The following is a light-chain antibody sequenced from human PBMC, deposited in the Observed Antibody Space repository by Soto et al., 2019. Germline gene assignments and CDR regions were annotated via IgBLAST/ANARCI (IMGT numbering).Light chain of an antibody. J-gene: IGKJ4*01. V-gene: IGKV3-11*01. Sequence: IVLTQSPATLSLSPGERATLSCRASQSISLSLAWYQQKPGQPPRLLIYDASNRATGIPARFSGSGSGTDFTLTISSLEPEDFAVYYCQQRNSWPLSFGGGTKVEIK. CDR1: QSISLS. CDR3: QQRNSWPLS. CDR2: DAS.